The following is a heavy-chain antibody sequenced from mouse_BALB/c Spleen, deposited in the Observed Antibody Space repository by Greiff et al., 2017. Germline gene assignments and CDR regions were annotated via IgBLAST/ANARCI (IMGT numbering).Heavy chain of an antibody. J-gene: IGHJ3*01. CDR3: TRETARATLWFAY. CDR1: GYTFTDYE. Sequence: VQLQQPGAELVRPGASVTLSCKASGYTFTDYEMHWVKQTPVHGLEWIGAIDPETGGTAYNQKFKGKATLTADKSSSTAYMELRSLTSEDSAVYYCTRETARATLWFAYWGQGTLVTVSA. V-gene: IGHV1-15*01. D-gene: IGHD3-2*01. CDR2: IDPETGGT.